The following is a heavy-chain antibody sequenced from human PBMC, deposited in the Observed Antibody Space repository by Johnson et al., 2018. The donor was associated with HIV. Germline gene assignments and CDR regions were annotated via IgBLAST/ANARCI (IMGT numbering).Heavy chain of an antibody. V-gene: IGHV3-7*01. D-gene: IGHD3-22*01. Sequence: VQLVESGGALVQPGGSLILSCAASGFTFSSYWMSWVRQAPGKGLEWVANIKQDGSEKYYVDSVKGRFTISRDNSKNTLYLKMGSLRTEDMAVYYCARETYYDSSGLQIDTLDIWGQGTLVTVSS. J-gene: IGHJ3*02. CDR2: IKQDGSEK. CDR3: ARETYYDSSGLQIDTLDI. CDR1: GFTFSSYW.